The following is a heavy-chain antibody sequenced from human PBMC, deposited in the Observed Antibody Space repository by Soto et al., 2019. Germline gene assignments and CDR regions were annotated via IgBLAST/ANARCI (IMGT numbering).Heavy chain of an antibody. Sequence: VGFLTLSCAACGFTFRSYAMSWVRQAPGKGLEGGSAISGSGGSTYYADSVKGRFTISRDNSKNTLYLQMNSLRAEDTAVYYGAKYYRSAAGRGYYCGMDVWGQGTTVTVSS. CDR1: GFTFRSYA. J-gene: IGHJ6*02. V-gene: IGHV3-23*01. CDR2: ISGSGGST. CDR3: AKYYRSAAGRGYYCGMDV. D-gene: IGHD6-13*01.